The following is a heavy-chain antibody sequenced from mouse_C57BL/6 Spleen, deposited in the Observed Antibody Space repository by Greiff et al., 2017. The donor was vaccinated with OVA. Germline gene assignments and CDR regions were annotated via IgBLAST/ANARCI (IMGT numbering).Heavy chain of an antibody. CDR3: ARTPYYSSGAMDY. V-gene: IGHV1-75*01. Sequence: QVQLKQSGPELVKPGASVKISCKASGYTFTDYYINWVKQRPGQGLEWIGWIFPGSGSTYYNEKFKGKATLTVDKSSSTAYMLLSSLPSEDSAVYFCARTPYYSSGAMDYWGQGTSVTVSS. D-gene: IGHD2-10*01. CDR2: IFPGSGST. J-gene: IGHJ4*01. CDR1: GYTFTDYY.